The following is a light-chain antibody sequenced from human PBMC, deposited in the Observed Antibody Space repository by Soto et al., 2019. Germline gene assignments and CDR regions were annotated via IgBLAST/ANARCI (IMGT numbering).Light chain of an antibody. J-gene: IGKJ1*01. Sequence: DIVLTQSPGTLSLSPGERATLSCRASQSVSSNYLAWYQQKPGQAPRLLIYGASTRATGVPDRFSGSGSGTDFTLTISRLEPEDFAVYHCQQYGSLSWTFGQGPRWIS. CDR3: QQYGSLSWT. CDR1: QSVSSNY. CDR2: GAS. V-gene: IGKV3-20*01.